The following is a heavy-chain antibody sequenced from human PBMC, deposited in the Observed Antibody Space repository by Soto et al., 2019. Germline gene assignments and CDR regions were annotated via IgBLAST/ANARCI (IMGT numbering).Heavy chain of an antibody. CDR3: AKALNPVVTAGDYYYGMDV. D-gene: IGHD2-21*02. Sequence: GGSLRLSCAASGFTFSSYAMSWVRQAPGKGLEWVSAISGSGGSTYYADSVKGRFTISRDNSKNTLYLQMNSLRAEDTAVYYCAKALNPVVTAGDYYYGMDVWGQGTTVTVSS. J-gene: IGHJ6*02. CDR2: ISGSGGST. CDR1: GFTFSSYA. V-gene: IGHV3-23*01.